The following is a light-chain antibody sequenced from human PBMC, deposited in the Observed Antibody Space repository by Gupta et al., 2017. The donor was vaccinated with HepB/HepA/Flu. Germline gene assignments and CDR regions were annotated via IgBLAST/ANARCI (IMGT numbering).Light chain of an antibody. V-gene: IGLV3-21*03. CDR2: DDG. J-gene: IGLJ1*01. CDR1: NIGSKG. Sequence: SYVLTQPPSVSVAPGKTASITCEGNNIGSKGVHWYQQRPGQAPVLVVHDDGDRPSGIPERFSGSSSGNTATLIISRAEAGDEADYYCQVWDSSSDPYVFGTGTKVTVL. CDR3: QVWDSSSDPYV.